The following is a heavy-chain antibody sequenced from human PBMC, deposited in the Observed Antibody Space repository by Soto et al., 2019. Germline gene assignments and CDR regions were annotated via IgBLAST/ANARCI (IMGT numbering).Heavy chain of an antibody. CDR1: GFMFSSYS. CDR3: AKKRQLGGYNYCFDN. D-gene: IGHD5-18*01. V-gene: IGHV3-23*01. J-gene: IGHJ4*02. Sequence: EVQLLESGGALVQPGGSLRLSCAASGFMFSSYSMYWLRQAPGKGPEGVSGISANSGSILYADSVKGRFTISRDNSKNTLYLQLNSLRADDTAVYYCAKKRQLGGYNYCFDNWGQGTLVTVSS. CDR2: ISANSGSI.